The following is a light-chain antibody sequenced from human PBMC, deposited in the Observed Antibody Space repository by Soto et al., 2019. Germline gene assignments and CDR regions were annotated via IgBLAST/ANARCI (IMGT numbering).Light chain of an antibody. CDR3: SSYTTSNTRQIV. J-gene: IGLJ1*01. V-gene: IGLV2-14*03. CDR2: DVS. CDR1: SSDVGGYNY. Sequence: QSGLTQPASVSGSPGQSITISCTGTSSDVGGYNYVSWYQHHPGKAPKLMIFDVSNRPSGVSNRFSGSKSGNTASLTISGLQPGDEADYYCSSYTTSNTRQIVFGTGTKVTVL.